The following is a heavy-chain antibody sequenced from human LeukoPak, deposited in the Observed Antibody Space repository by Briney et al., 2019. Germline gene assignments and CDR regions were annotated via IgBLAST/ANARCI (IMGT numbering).Heavy chain of an antibody. CDR3: ASLVGATTRLGVGVFDY. V-gene: IGHV4-39*01. CDR2: MYYSVNT. CDR1: GGSISSSSYY. J-gene: IGHJ4*02. Sequence: PSETLSLTRTVSGGSISSSSYYWGWIRQPPGKGLEWIGSMYYSVNTYYNPSLKSRLTISIDTSKNQFSLKLSSVTAADTAVYYCASLVGATTRLGVGVFDYWGQGTLVTVSS. D-gene: IGHD1-26*01.